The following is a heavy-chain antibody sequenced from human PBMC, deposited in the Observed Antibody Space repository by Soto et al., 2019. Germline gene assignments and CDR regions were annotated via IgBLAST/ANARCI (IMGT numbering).Heavy chain of an antibody. J-gene: IGHJ4*02. D-gene: IGHD1-1*01. CDR2: ISAHNGNT. V-gene: IGHV1-18*01. CDR3: ARGRYGDY. CDR1: GYDFTTYG. Sequence: QVHLVQSGAEVKKSGASVKVSCKGSGYDFTTYGITWVRQAPGQGLEWMAWISAHNGNTDYAQKLQGRVTVTRDTSTSTAYMELRSLRSDDTAVYYCARGRYGDYWGQGALVTAS.